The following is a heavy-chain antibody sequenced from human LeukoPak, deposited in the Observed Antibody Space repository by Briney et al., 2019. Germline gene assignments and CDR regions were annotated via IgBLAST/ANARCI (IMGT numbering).Heavy chain of an antibody. V-gene: IGHV3-23*01. CDR2: ISGSGGST. J-gene: IGHJ3*02. CDR1: GFTFSSYA. D-gene: IGHD2-21*02. Sequence: PGGSLRLSCAASGFTFSSYAMSWVRQAPGRGLEWVSVISGSGGSTYYADSVKGRFTISRDNSKNTLYLQMNSLRAEDTAVCYCAKAGHDSYWAFDIWGQGTKVTVSS. CDR3: AKAGHDSYWAFDI.